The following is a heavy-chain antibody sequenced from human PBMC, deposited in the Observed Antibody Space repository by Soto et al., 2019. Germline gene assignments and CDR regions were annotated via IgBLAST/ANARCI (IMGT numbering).Heavy chain of an antibody. CDR1: GYTFISHG. J-gene: IGHJ6*02. CDR3: ARVSSSIVVVPDYGMDV. CDR2: ISGKNGNT. Sequence: QVQLVQSGVEVKKPGASVKVSCKASGYTFISHGISWVRLAPGQGLEWMGWISGKNGNTNYAQKLQGRVTLTTDTSTSTAYMELRSLRSDDTAVYYCARVSSSIVVVPDYGMDVWGQGTTVTVSS. D-gene: IGHD2-15*01. V-gene: IGHV1-18*04.